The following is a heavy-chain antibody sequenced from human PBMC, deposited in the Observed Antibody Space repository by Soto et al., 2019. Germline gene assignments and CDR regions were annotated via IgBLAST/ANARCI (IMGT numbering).Heavy chain of an antibody. CDR3: ARQDTSSRYEERSYFGMDV. Sequence: QVQLVQSGAEVQKPGSSVRVSCKATGGTFMKYSISWVRQAPGQGLEWMGEIIPVFGTTNYAQKFQGRVTITADESTSTAYMYLTSLTSEDTAVYFCARQDTSSRYEERSYFGMDVWGQGATVNVSS. CDR1: GGTFMKYS. J-gene: IGHJ6*02. D-gene: IGHD6-13*01. V-gene: IGHV1-69*01. CDR2: IIPVFGTT.